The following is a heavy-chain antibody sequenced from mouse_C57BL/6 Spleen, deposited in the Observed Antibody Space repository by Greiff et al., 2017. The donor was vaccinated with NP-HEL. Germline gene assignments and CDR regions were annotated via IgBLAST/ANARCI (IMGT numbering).Heavy chain of an antibody. CDR2: IDPSDSET. D-gene: IGHD2-2*01. CDR3: ARSGYGYDVYFDV. Sequence: QVQLQQPGAELVRPGSSVKLSCKASGYTFTSYWMHWVKQRPIQGLEWIGNIDPSDSETHYNQKFKDKATLTVDKSSSTAYMQLSSLTSEDSAVYYCARSGYGYDVYFDVWGTGTTVTVSS. V-gene: IGHV1-52*01. J-gene: IGHJ1*03. CDR1: GYTFTSYW.